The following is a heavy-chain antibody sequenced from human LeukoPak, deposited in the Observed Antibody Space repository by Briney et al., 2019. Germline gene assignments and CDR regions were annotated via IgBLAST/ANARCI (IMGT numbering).Heavy chain of an antibody. CDR2: IYSTGST. Sequence: PSETLSLTCTVSGGSISSYYWSWIRQPPGKELEWIGYIYSTGSTSSHPSLKSRVTISIDTSKNQFSLNLNSVTAADTAVYYCARAPILYYFDCWGQGTLVTVSS. J-gene: IGHJ4*02. CDR3: ARAPILYYFDC. CDR1: GGSISSYY. V-gene: IGHV4-59*08.